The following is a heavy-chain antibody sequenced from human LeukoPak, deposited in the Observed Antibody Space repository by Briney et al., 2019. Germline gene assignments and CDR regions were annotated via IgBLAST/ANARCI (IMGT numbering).Heavy chain of an antibody. CDR2: ISSSSSYI. Sequence: GGSLRLSCAASGFTFSSYSMNWVRQAPGKGLEWVSSISSSSSYIYYADSVKGRFTISRDNAKNSLYLQMNSLRPEDTAVYYCARWYSSGWYSDYWGQGTLVTVSS. CDR1: GFTFSSYS. V-gene: IGHV3-21*01. D-gene: IGHD6-19*01. CDR3: ARWYSSGWYSDY. J-gene: IGHJ4*02.